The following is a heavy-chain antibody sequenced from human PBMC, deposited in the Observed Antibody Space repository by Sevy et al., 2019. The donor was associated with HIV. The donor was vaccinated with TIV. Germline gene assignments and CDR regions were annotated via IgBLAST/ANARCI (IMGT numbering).Heavy chain of an antibody. Sequence: GGSLRLSCAASGFTFSSYWMSWVRQAPGKGLEWVANIKQDGSEKYYVDSVKGRFTNSRDNAQNSRYLQMNSLRAEDTAVYYCARERLLWFGELEDYWGQGTLVTVSS. V-gene: IGHV3-7*01. J-gene: IGHJ4*02. D-gene: IGHD3-10*01. CDR3: ARERLLWFGELEDY. CDR1: GFTFSSYW. CDR2: IKQDGSEK.